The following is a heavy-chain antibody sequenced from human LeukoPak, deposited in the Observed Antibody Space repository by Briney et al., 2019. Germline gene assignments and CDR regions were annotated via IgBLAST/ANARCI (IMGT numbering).Heavy chain of an antibody. CDR2: ISYSGST. D-gene: IGHD1-1*01. CDR3: AREGTAGTNLNWFDP. J-gene: IGHJ5*02. V-gene: IGHV4-59*01. CDR1: GGSISSYY. Sequence: PSETLSLTCTVSGGSISSYYWSWIRQPPGKGLEWIGYISYSGSTNFNPSLKSRVTISVDTSKNQFSLKLSSVTAADTAVYYCAREGTAGTNLNWFDPWGQGTLVTVAS.